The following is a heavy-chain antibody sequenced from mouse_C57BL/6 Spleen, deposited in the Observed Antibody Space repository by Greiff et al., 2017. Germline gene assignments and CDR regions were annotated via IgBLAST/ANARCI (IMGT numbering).Heavy chain of an antibody. V-gene: IGHV5-12*01. Sequence: EVHLVESGGGLVQPGGSLKLSCAASGFTFSDYYMYWVRQTPEKRLEWVAYISNGGGSTYYPDTVKGRFTISRDNAKNTLYLQMSRLKSEDTAMYYCARQNYYDYDRAMDYWGKGTSVTVAS. D-gene: IGHD2-4*01. CDR1: GFTFSDYY. CDR2: ISNGGGST. CDR3: ARQNYYDYDRAMDY. J-gene: IGHJ4*01.